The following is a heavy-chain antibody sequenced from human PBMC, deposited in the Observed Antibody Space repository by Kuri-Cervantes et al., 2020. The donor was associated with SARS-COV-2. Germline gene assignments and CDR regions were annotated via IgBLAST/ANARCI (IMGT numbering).Heavy chain of an antibody. D-gene: IGHD4-11*01. CDR2: INPSGGST. J-gene: IGHJ4*02. Sequence: ASVKVSCKASGYTFTSYYMHWVRQAPGQGLEWMGIINPSGGSTSYAQKFQGRVTMTRDTSTSTVYMELISLRSEDTAVYYCARDGDYSNYGMYYFDYWGQGTLVTVSS. CDR1: GYTFTSYY. CDR3: ARDGDYSNYGMYYFDY. V-gene: IGHV1-46*01.